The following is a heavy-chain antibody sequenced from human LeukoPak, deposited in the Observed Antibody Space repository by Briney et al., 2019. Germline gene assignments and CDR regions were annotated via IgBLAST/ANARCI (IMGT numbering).Heavy chain of an antibody. CDR2: MYYSGST. J-gene: IGHJ5*02. CDR1: GGSISSYY. Sequence: SETPSLTCTVSGGSISSYYWSWIRQPPGKGLEWIGYMYYSGSTNYNPSLKSRVTISVDTSKNQFSLKLSSVTAADPAVYYCAGGFSHGWGPLLGPTAPWGKGTRSPSPQ. D-gene: IGHD3-10*01. V-gene: IGHV4-59*08. CDR3: AGGFSHGWGPLLGPTAP.